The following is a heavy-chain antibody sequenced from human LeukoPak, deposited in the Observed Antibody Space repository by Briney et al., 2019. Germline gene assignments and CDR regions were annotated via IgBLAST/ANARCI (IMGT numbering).Heavy chain of an antibody. CDR1: GFTFSSYA. D-gene: IGHD5-24*01. Sequence: GGSLRLSCAASGFTFSSYAMSWVRQAPGKGLEWVSGISGSGGSTYYADSVKGRFTISRDNSKNTLYLQLNSLRAEDTAVYYCAKDTRDGYNPGDYWGQGTLVTVSS. CDR2: ISGSGGST. J-gene: IGHJ4*02. V-gene: IGHV3-23*01. CDR3: AKDTRDGYNPGDY.